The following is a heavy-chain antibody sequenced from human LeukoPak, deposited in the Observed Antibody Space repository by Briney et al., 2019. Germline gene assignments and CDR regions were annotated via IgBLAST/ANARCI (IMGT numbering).Heavy chain of an antibody. D-gene: IGHD6-13*01. CDR1: GLTVSSNY. CDR2: IYSGGST. Sequence: GGSLRLSCAASGLTVSSNYMSWVRQAPGKGLEWVSVIYSGGSTYYADSVKGRFTISRDNSKNTLYLQMNSLRAEDTAVYYCARESSSSSWYYFDYWGQGTLVTVSS. CDR3: ARESSSSSWYYFDY. V-gene: IGHV3-53*01. J-gene: IGHJ4*02.